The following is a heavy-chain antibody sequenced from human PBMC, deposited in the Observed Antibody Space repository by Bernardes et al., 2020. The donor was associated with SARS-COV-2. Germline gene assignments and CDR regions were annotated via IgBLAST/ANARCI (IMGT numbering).Heavy chain of an antibody. Sequence: GGSLRLSCAASGFTFSSHAMSWVRQAPGKGLEWVSTISGSGGKTYYADSAKGRFTISRDNSKNTLYLQMNSLRAEDTAVYYCAKGDATGYFDYWGQGTLVTVSS. CDR1: GFTFSSHA. J-gene: IGHJ4*02. CDR3: AKGDATGYFDY. V-gene: IGHV3-23*01. D-gene: IGHD4-4*01. CDR2: ISGSGGKT.